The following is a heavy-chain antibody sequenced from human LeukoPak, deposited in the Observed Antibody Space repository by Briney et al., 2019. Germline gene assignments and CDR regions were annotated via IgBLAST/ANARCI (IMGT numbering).Heavy chain of an antibody. Sequence: PSETLSLTCTVSGYSISSGYYWAWIRQPPGKGLQWIGNIYHSGNTYYNPSLKSRVSISVDTSKNQFSLKLSSVTAADTAVYYCARRSYLWDFDYWGQGTLVTVSS. J-gene: IGHJ4*02. CDR2: IYHSGNT. CDR3: ARRSYLWDFDY. V-gene: IGHV4-38-2*02. CDR1: GYSISSGYY. D-gene: IGHD3-16*01.